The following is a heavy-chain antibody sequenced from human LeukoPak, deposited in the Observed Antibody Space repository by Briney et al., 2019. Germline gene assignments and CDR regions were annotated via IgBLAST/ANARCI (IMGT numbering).Heavy chain of an antibody. V-gene: IGHV1-24*01. D-gene: IGHD3-22*01. J-gene: IGHJ5*02. CDR3: ATYTAGYYDSSDYLGWSDP. CDR2: FDPEDGET. Sequence: GASVKVSCKVSGYSLTELSIHWVRQAPGKGLEWMGGFDPEDGETMYAQKFQGRVTMTEDTSTDTAYMELSSLRSEDTAVYYCATYTAGYYDSSDYLGWSDPWGQGTLVTVSS. CDR1: GYSLTELS.